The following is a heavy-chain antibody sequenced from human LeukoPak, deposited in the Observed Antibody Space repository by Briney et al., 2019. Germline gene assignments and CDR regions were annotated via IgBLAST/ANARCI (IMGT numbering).Heavy chain of an antibody. V-gene: IGHV3-66*02. CDR2: IYSGGST. J-gene: IGHJ3*01. CDR1: GGSFSGYY. Sequence: ETLSLTCAVYGGSFSGYYWSWVRQAPGKGLEWVSVIYSGGSTYYADSVKGRFTISRDNSKNTLYLQMNSLRAEDTAVYYCAKGDSGYVFAFDFWGQGTMVTVSS. D-gene: IGHD5-12*01. CDR3: AKGDSGYVFAFDF.